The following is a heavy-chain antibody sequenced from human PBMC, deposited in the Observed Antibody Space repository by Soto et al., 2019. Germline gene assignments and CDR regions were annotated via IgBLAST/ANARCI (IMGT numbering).Heavy chain of an antibody. D-gene: IGHD3-10*01. CDR1: GFTFSSYS. Sequence: PGGSLRLSCAASGFTFSSYSMNWVRQAPGKGLEWVSSISSSSSSTIYYADSVKGRFTISRDNAKNSLYLQMNSLRDEDTAVYYCARALGVRGDYYYGMDVWGQGTTVTVSS. V-gene: IGHV3-48*02. CDR3: ARALGVRGDYYYGMDV. J-gene: IGHJ6*02. CDR2: ISSSSSSTI.